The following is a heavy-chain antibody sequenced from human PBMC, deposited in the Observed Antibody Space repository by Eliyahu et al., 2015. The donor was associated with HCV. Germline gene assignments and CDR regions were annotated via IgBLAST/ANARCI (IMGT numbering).Heavy chain of an antibody. CDR2: ISWNSGSI. D-gene: IGHD6-13*01. Sequence: EVQLVESGGGLVQPGRSLRLSXXAXGFTFDDYAMHWXRQAPGKGLEWVSGISWNSGSIGYADSVKGRFTISRDNAKNSLYLQMNSLRAEDTALYYCAKDSGSSWVSFDYWGQGTLVTVSS. CDR1: GFTFDDYA. CDR3: AKDSGSSWVSFDY. V-gene: IGHV3-9*01. J-gene: IGHJ4*02.